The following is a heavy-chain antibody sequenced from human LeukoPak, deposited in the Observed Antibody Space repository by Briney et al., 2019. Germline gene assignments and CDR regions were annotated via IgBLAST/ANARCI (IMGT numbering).Heavy chain of an antibody. D-gene: IGHD2-2*01. J-gene: IGHJ4*02. CDR2: IWYDGSHD. CDR3: AKEGDYCSSSGCHKRGIDY. Sequence: GGSLRLSCAASGFTFSHYAMHWVRQAPGKGLEWVAVIWYDGSHDTYTDSVKGRFTVSRDNFKNVLHLQMNSLRVEDTAVYYCAKEGDYCSSSGCHKRGIDYWGQGTVVTVS. V-gene: IGHV3-33*06. CDR1: GFTFSHYA.